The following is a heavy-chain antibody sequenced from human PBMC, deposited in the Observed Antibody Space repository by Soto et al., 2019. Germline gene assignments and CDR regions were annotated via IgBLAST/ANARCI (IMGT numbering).Heavy chain of an antibody. CDR2: ISAYNGNT. Sequence: QVQLVQSGAEVKKPGASVKVSCKASGYTFTSYGISWVRQAPGQGLEWMGWISAYNGNTNYAQKLQGRVTMTTDTSTSTAYMELRSLRSDDTAVYYCARDPVPRYDFWGGYGPYNWFDPWGQGTLVTVSS. V-gene: IGHV1-18*01. CDR1: GYTFTSYG. CDR3: ARDPVPRYDFWGGYGPYNWFDP. J-gene: IGHJ5*02. D-gene: IGHD3-3*01.